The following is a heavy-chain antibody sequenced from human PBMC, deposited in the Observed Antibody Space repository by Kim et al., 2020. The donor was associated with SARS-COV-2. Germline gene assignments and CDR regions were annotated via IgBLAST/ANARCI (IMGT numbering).Heavy chain of an antibody. CDR3: AKCVRGGWDEWDDAFAI. J-gene: IGHJ3*02. D-gene: IGHD6-19*01. Sequence: GGSLRLSCAASGFTFSSYAMSWVRQAPGKGLEWVSAISGSGGSTYYADSVKGRFTISRDNSKNTLYLQMNSLRAEDTAVYYCAKCVRGGWDEWDDAFAIWGQGTMGTVSS. V-gene: IGHV3-23*01. CDR2: ISGSGGST. CDR1: GFTFSSYA.